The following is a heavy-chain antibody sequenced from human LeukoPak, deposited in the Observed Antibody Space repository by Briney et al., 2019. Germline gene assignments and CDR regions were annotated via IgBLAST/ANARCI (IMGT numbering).Heavy chain of an antibody. J-gene: IGHJ4*02. CDR1: GVSISSLY. CDR3: ARHRAYSSASPFDY. D-gene: IGHD6-6*01. Sequence: SETLSLTCSVSGVSISSLYWSWIRQPPGKGLEWIGYIYYTGSTNYNPSLKSRVTIFVDMSKDQFSLRLSSVPAADTALYYCARHRAYSSASPFDYWGQGTLVTVSS. CDR2: IYYTGST. V-gene: IGHV4-59*08.